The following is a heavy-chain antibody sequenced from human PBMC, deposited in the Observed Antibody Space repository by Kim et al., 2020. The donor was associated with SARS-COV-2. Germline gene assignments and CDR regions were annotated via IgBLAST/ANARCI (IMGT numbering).Heavy chain of an antibody. V-gene: IGHV3-30*07. J-gene: IGHJ6*02. D-gene: IGHD2-2*02. Sequence: AESGKGRFTISRDKSKNTLSLQMNSLRAEDTAVYYCARKGYTGVTVYGMDLWGQGTTVTVSS. CDR3: ARKGYTGVTVYGMDL.